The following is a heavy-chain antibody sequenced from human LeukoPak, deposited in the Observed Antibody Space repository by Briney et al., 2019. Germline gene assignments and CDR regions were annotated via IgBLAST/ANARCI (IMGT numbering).Heavy chain of an antibody. D-gene: IGHD3-10*01. Sequence: GGSLRLSCEASGFTFSSYGMHWVRQAPGKGLEWVAFIRYDGSNKYYADSVKGRFTISRDNSKNTLYLQMNSLRAEDTAVYYCARPSYNSGSFFDYWGQGSLVTVS. V-gene: IGHV3-30*02. CDR1: GFTFSSYG. CDR3: ARPSYNSGSFFDY. J-gene: IGHJ4*02. CDR2: IRYDGSNK.